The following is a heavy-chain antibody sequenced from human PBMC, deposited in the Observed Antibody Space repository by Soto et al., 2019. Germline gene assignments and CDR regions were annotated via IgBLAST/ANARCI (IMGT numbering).Heavy chain of an antibody. CDR3: ATSDWAW. D-gene: IGHD3-9*01. Sequence: HIVQSGPEEKSPGASVKLSCTTSGYIFADYAIHWVRQAPGQGLEWVGWIKADNGDTRYSPKCQGRLILTRAISASTSYMELSDLRSTDTGVFYCATSDWAWWGRGTLITVS. CDR2: IKADNGDT. CDR1: GYIFADYA. J-gene: IGHJ4*02. V-gene: IGHV1-3*05.